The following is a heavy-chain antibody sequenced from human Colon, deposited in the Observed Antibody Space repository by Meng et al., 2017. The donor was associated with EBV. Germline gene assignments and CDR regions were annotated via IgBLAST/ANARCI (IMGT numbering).Heavy chain of an antibody. J-gene: IGHJ5*02. CDR3: VRSSAWVRTGFDP. D-gene: IGHD6-19*01. CDR1: GGSISTSGYY. Sequence: QSQLQESGPGLVKPSGXLSLTCGVSGGSISTSGYYWGWIRQPPGKGLEWIGSIGHSGFTYYTPSLKSRVAVSLDTSKSQFSLMLTSVTAADTAVYYCVRSSAWVRTGFDPWGQGTLVTVSS. V-gene: IGHV4-39*01. CDR2: IGHSGFT.